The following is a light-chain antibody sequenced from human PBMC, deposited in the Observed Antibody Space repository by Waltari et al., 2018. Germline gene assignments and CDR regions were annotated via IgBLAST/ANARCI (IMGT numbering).Light chain of an antibody. J-gene: IGLJ1*01. Sequence: QSVLTQPPSASGTPGQKVTISCSGGSSNIGGNYVYWYQQLPGTTPKLLTYTRNQRPSGVPDRFSGSKSGPSDSLAISGLRSEDEGQYYCASWDDSLSNFVVGTGTKVTVL. CDR2: TRN. V-gene: IGLV1-47*01. CDR3: ASWDDSLSNFV. CDR1: SSNIGGNY.